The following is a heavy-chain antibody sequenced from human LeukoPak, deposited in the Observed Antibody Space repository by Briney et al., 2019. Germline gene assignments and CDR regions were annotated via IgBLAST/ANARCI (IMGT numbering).Heavy chain of an antibody. D-gene: IGHD3-22*01. CDR2: ISYDGSNK. CDR1: GFTFSSYA. CDR3: ARADGIVVVPYGMDV. J-gene: IGHJ6*02. V-gene: IGHV3-30-3*01. Sequence: GGSLRLSCAASGFTFSSYAMHRVRQAPGKGLEWVAVISYDGSNKYYADSVKGRFTISRDNSKNTLYLQMNSLRAEDTAVYYCARADGIVVVPYGMDVWGQGTTVTVSS.